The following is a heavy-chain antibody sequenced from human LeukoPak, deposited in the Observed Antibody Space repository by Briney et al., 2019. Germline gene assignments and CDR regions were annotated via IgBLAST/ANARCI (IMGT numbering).Heavy chain of an antibody. CDR3: ASGRSSTYDY. CDR2: ISSSGSTI. V-gene: IGHV3-48*03. J-gene: IGHJ4*02. D-gene: IGHD6-13*01. Sequence: GGSLRLSCAASGFTFSSYEMNWVRQAPGKGLEWVSYISSSGSTIYYADPVKGRFTISRDNAKNSLYLQMISLRAEDTALYYCASGRSSTYDYWGQGTLVTVSS. CDR1: GFTFSSYE.